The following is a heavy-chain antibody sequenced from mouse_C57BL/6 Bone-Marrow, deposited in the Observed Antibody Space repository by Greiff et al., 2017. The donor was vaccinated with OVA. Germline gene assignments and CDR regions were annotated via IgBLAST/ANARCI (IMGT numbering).Heavy chain of an antibody. CDR3: ARGGSSYTWFAY. J-gene: IGHJ3*01. CDR2: IYPGGGYT. D-gene: IGHD1-1*01. V-gene: IGHV1-63*01. CDR1: GYTFTNYW. Sequence: QVQLKESGAELVRPGTSVKMSCKASGYTFTNYWIGWAKQRPGHGLEWIGDIYPGGGYTNYNEKFKGKATLTADKSSSTAYMQFSSLTSEDSAIYYCARGGSSYTWFAYWGQGALVTVSA.